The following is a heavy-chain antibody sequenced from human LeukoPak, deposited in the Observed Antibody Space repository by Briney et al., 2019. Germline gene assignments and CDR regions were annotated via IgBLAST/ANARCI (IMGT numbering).Heavy chain of an antibody. V-gene: IGHV1-3*01. J-gene: IGHJ4*02. CDR3: ARAADTAMVPFDY. CDR1: GYTFTSYA. CDR2: INAGNGNT. D-gene: IGHD5-18*01. Sequence: GASVKASCKASGYTFTSYAMHWVRQAAGQRLEWMGWINAGNGNTKYSQRFQGRVTITRDTSASTAYMELSSLRSEDTAVYYCARAADTAMVPFDYWGQGTLVTVSS.